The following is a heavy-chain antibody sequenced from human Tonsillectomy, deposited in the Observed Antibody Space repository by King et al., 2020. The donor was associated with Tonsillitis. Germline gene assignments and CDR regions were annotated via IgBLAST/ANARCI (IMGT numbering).Heavy chain of an antibody. V-gene: IGHV3-9*01. CDR2: ISWNSGSI. Sequence: VQLVESGGGLVQPGRSLRLSCAASGFTFDDYAMHWVRQAPGKGLEWGSGISWNSGSIGYADSVKGRVTISRDNAKNSLYLQMNSLRAEDTALYYCAKDKPYDSSGYYSGWNAFDIWGQGTMVTVSS. CDR3: AKDKPYDSSGYYSGWNAFDI. D-gene: IGHD3-22*01. CDR1: GFTFDDYA. J-gene: IGHJ3*02.